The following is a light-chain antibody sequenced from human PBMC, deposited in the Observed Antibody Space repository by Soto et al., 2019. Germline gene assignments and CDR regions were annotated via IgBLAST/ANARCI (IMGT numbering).Light chain of an antibody. V-gene: IGLV2-8*01. J-gene: IGLJ2*01. Sequence: QSALTQPPSASGSPGQSVTISCTGTSSDVGGYNFVSWYQQHPGKAPQLMIYEVSERPSGVPDRFSGSKSGNTASLTVSGLQADDEADYYCTSYAGSNSPVVFGGGTKLTVL. CDR2: EVS. CDR1: SSDVGGYNF. CDR3: TSYAGSNSPVV.